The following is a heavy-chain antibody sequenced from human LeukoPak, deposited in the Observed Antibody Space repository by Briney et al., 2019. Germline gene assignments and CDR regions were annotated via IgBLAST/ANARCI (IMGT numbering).Heavy chain of an antibody. D-gene: IGHD3-16*01. Sequence: SETLSLTCTVSGGSISRSYWSWIRQPAGKGLEWIGRIYTSGTTNYNSSLRGRVTVSVDRSKNQLSLNLSSVTAADTAVYYCAGDLGTTFDIWGQGTMVTVSS. CDR2: IYTSGTT. V-gene: IGHV4-4*07. J-gene: IGHJ3*02. CDR1: GGSISRSY. CDR3: AGDLGTTFDI.